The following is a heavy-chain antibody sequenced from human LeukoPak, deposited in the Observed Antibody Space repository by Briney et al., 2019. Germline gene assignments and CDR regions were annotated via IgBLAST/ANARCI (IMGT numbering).Heavy chain of an antibody. CDR1: GGSFSGYY. D-gene: IGHD3-10*01. CDR3: ARDYGSGSKP. J-gene: IGHJ5*02. Sequence: SETLSLTCAVYGGSFSGYYWSWIRQPPGKGLEWIGEINHSGSTNYNPSLTSRVTISVDTSKNQFSLKLSSVTAADTAVYYCARDYGSGSKPWGQGTLVTVSS. CDR2: INHSGST. V-gene: IGHV4-34*01.